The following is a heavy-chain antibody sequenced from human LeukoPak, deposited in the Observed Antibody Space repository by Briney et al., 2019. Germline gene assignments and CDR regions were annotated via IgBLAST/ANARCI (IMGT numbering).Heavy chain of an antibody. Sequence: GVSLKISCKGSGYSFTSYWIGWVRQVPGKGLGWMGIIYPGDSDTRYSPSFQGQVTISADKSICTAYLQWSSLKASDTAMYYCARQEEMATMDDWGQGTLVTVSS. CDR2: IYPGDSDT. CDR1: GYSFTSYW. J-gene: IGHJ4*02. V-gene: IGHV5-51*01. CDR3: ARQEEMATMDD. D-gene: IGHD5-24*01.